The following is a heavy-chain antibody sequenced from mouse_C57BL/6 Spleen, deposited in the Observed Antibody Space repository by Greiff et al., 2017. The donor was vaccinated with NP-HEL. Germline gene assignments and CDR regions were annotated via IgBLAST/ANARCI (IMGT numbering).Heavy chain of an antibody. J-gene: IGHJ4*01. CDR3: ARSSTMVTTGYAMDY. CDR2: IYPRSGNT. Sequence: VQLQQSGAELARPGASVKLSCKASGYTFTSYGISWVKQRTGQGLEWIGEIYPRSGNTYYNEKFKGKATLTADKSSSTAYMELRSLTSEDSAVYFCARSSTMVTTGYAMDYWGQGTSVTVSS. D-gene: IGHD2-2*01. V-gene: IGHV1-81*01. CDR1: GYTFTSYG.